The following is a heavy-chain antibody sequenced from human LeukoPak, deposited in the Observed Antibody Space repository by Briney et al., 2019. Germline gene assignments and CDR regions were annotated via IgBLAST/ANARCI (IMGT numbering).Heavy chain of an antibody. J-gene: IGHJ4*02. D-gene: IGHD6-19*01. CDR3: ARYSSALIDY. V-gene: IGHV4-39*01. CDR1: GGSISSSSYY. CDR2: IYYSGST. Sequence: SETLSLTCTVSGGSISSSSYYWGWIRQPPGKGLEWIGSIYYSGSTYYNPSLKSRVTISVDTSKNQFSLKLSSVTAADTAVCYCARYSSALIDYWGQGTLVTVSS.